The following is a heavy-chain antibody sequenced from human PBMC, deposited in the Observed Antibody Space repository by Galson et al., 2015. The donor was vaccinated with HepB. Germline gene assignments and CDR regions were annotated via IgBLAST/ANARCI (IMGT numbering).Heavy chain of an antibody. D-gene: IGHD6-25*01. V-gene: IGHV4-38-2*02. CDR3: ARAGAADAVDAFDF. J-gene: IGHJ3*01. CDR1: GYSISSGYY. CDR2: IYHTGRT. Sequence: LSLTCSVSGYSISSGYYWGWIRLTPGKGLEWIGCIYHTGRTYYNPSLMSRITISVETAKNQLSLKLRSVTAADTAVYYCARAGAADAVDAFDFWGQGTMVSVSS.